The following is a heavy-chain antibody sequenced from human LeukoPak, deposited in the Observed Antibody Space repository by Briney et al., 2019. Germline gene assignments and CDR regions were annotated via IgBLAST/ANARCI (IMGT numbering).Heavy chain of an antibody. V-gene: IGHV2-5*02. CDR2: IYWDDDK. CDR1: GFSLRTTGVG. D-gene: IGHD5-12*01. J-gene: IGHJ4*02. Sequence: KASGPTLVKPTQTLTLTCTFSGFSLRTTGVGVGWIRQPPGKALEWLALIYWDDDKRYSPSLKRRLTITKDSSKNQVVLTMTDMDPVDAATYHCVHTFRRGYTGYDYSWDYWGQGTLVTVSS. CDR3: VHTFRRGYTGYDYSWDY.